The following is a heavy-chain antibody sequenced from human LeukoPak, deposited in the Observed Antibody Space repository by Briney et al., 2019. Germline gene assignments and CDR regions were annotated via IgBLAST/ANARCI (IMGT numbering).Heavy chain of an antibody. J-gene: IGHJ6*02. D-gene: IGHD6-19*01. V-gene: IGHV1-2*02. CDR3: ATEHLKQWLRKEDYYYGMDV. CDR1: GYTFTGDY. CDR2: INPNSGGT. Sequence: ASVKLSCKASGYTFTGDYIHWVRQAPGQGLEWMGWINPNSGGTNYAQTFQGRVTMTRDTSISTAYMELSRLRSDDTAVYYCATEHLKQWLRKEDYYYGMDVWGQGTTVTVSS.